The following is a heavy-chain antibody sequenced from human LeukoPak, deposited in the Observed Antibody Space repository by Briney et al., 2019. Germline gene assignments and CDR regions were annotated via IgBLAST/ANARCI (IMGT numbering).Heavy chain of an antibody. CDR3: ARGQQYYDFWSGHNWFDP. Sequence: PSETLSLTCAIDGGSFSGYYWSWIRQPPGKGLEWIGEINHSGSTNYNPSLKSRVTISVDTSKNQFSLKLSSVTAADTAVYYCARGQQYYDFWSGHNWFDPWGQGTLVTVSS. CDR2: INHSGST. D-gene: IGHD3-3*01. CDR1: GGSFSGYY. J-gene: IGHJ5*02. V-gene: IGHV4-34*01.